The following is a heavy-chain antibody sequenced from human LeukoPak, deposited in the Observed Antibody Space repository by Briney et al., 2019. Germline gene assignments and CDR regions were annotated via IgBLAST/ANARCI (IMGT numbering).Heavy chain of an antibody. V-gene: IGHV4-39*01. CDR2: IYYSGNT. J-gene: IGHJ4*02. Sequence: SETLSLTCTVSGGSISSSSYYWDWIRQPPGRGLEWIGSIYYSGNTYYNASLKSQVSISIDTSKNQFSLRLTSVTAADTAVYYCARQTGSGLFILPGGQGTLVTVSS. D-gene: IGHD3/OR15-3a*01. CDR3: ARQTGSGLFILP. CDR1: GGSISSSSYY.